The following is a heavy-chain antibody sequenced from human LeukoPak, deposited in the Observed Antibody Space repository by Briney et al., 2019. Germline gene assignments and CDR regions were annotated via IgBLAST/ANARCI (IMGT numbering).Heavy chain of an antibody. D-gene: IGHD1-1*01. V-gene: IGHV3-23*01. CDR2: ISGSGGST. CDR1: GFTFSTYV. Sequence: GGSLRLSCAASGFTFSTYVMSWVRQAPGKGLEWVSAISGSGGSTYYADPVKGRFTISRDNSKNTLYLQMNSLGADDTAVYYCAKGNWRYFDYWGQGTLVTVSS. CDR3: AKGNWRYFDY. J-gene: IGHJ4*02.